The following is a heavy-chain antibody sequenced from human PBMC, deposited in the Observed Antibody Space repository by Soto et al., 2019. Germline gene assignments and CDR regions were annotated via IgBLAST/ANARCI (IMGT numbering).Heavy chain of an antibody. CDR2: INHSGST. CDR1: GGSFSGYY. D-gene: IGHD2-2*01. J-gene: IGHJ6*03. CDR3: ARLSGSRASRVVPAAKPRYYYMDV. V-gene: IGHV4-34*01. Sequence: QVQLQQWGAGLLKPSETLSLTCAVYGGSFSGYYWSWIRQPPGKGLEWIGEINHSGSTNYNPSLKSRVTISVDTSKNQFSLKLSSVTAADTAVYYCARLSGSRASRVVPAAKPRYYYMDVWGKGTTVTVSS.